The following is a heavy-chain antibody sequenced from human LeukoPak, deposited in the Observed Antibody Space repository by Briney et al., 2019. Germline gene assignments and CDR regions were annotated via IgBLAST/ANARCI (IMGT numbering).Heavy chain of an antibody. CDR3: ARDHDYGGNSGSYGMDV. Sequence: SETLSLTCTVSGGSISSSSYYWGWIRQPPGKGLEWIGSIYYSGSTYYNPSLKSRVTISVDTSKNQFSLKLSSVTAADTAVYYCARDHDYGGNSGSYGMDVWGQGTTVTVSS. D-gene: IGHD4-23*01. J-gene: IGHJ6*02. V-gene: IGHV4-39*07. CDR1: GGSISSSSYY. CDR2: IYYSGST.